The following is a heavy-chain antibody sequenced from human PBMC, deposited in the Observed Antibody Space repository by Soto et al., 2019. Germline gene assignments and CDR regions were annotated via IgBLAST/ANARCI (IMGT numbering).Heavy chain of an antibody. CDR3: ARDGIPGIAAAPDY. V-gene: IGHV1-69*08. Sequence: QVQLVQSGAEVKKPGSSVKVSCKASGGTFSSYTISWVRQAPGQGLEWMGRIIPILGIANYAQKFQGRVTITADKSTSTAYMELSSLRSEDTAVYYCARDGIPGIAAAPDYWGQGTLVTVSS. D-gene: IGHD6-13*01. CDR1: GGTFSSYT. J-gene: IGHJ4*02. CDR2: IIPILGIA.